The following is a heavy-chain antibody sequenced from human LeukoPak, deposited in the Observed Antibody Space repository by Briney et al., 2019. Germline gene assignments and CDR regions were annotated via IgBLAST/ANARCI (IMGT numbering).Heavy chain of an antibody. Sequence: GGSLRLSCAASGFTFSSYEMNWVRQAPGKGLEWVSYISSSGSTIYYADSVKGRFTISRDNAKNSLYLQVNSLRAEDTAVYYCASSLAVAGFDYWGQGTLVTVSS. D-gene: IGHD6-19*01. CDR3: ASSLAVAGFDY. CDR2: ISSSGSTI. J-gene: IGHJ4*02. V-gene: IGHV3-48*03. CDR1: GFTFSSYE.